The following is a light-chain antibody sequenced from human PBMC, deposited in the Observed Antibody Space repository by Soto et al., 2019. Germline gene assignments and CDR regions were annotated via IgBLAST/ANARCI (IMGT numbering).Light chain of an antibody. CDR2: EVS. Sequence: QSALTQPASVSGSPGQSITISCTGTSRDVGGYNYVSWYQQHPGKAPKLIIYEVSNRPSGVSNRFSGSKSDNTACLTISGLQAEDEADYYCSSYTSINTYVFGTGTKLTV. J-gene: IGLJ1*01. CDR1: SRDVGGYNY. V-gene: IGLV2-14*01. CDR3: SSYTSINTYV.